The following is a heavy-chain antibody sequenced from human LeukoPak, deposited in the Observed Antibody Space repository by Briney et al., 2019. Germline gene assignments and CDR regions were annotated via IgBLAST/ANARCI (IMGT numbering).Heavy chain of an antibody. D-gene: IGHD1-26*01. CDR1: GGSISSYY. J-gene: IGHJ4*02. V-gene: IGHV4-59*01. CDR3: ARVSGSYSFDY. CDR2: IYYSGST. Sequence: SETLSLTCTVSGGSISSYYWSWIRQPPGKGLEWIGYIYYSGSTNYNPSLKCRVTISVDTSKNQFSLRLSSVTAADTAVYYCARVSGSYSFDYWGQGTLVTVSS.